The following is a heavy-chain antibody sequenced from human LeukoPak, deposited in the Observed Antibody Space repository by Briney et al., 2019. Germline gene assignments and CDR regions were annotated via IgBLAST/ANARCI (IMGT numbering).Heavy chain of an antibody. Sequence: GGSLRLSCAASGFTFSSYAMSWVRQAPGKGLEWVSAISGSGGSTYYADSVKGRFTISRDNSKNTLYLQMNSLRAEDTAVYYCASSLFAYDYVWGSYRYPFGMDVWGQGTTVTVSS. CDR1: GFTFSSYA. D-gene: IGHD3-16*02. CDR2: ISGSGGST. V-gene: IGHV3-23*01. CDR3: ASSLFAYDYVWGSYRYPFGMDV. J-gene: IGHJ6*02.